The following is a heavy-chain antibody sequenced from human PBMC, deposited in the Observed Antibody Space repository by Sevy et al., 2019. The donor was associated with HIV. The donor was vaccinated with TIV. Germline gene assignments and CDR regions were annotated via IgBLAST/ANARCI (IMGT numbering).Heavy chain of an antibody. Sequence: GGSLRLSCAASGFIFSNYPIHWVRQAPGKGLEWVAVISYDATYKYYADSVKGRFTISRDNSKNTLYLQMNSLRAEETAVDYCAGGPIQLEAFDLWGQGTLVTVSS. V-gene: IGHV3-30*04. CDR1: GFIFSNYP. CDR3: AGGPIQLEAFDL. J-gene: IGHJ3*01. CDR2: ISYDATYK. D-gene: IGHD3-3*01.